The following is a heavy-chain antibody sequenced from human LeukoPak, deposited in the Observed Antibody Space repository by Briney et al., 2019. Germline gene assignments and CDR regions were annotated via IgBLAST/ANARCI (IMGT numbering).Heavy chain of an antibody. V-gene: IGHV1-2*06. CDR3: ARDQGRRLPLPV. D-gene: IGHD5-18*01. J-gene: IGHJ3*01. Sequence: GASVKVSCKASGGTFSSYAISWVRQAPGQGLEWMGRINPNSGGTNYAQKFQGRVTMTRDTSISTAYMELSRLRSDDTAVYYCARDQGRRLPLPVWGQGTMVTVSS. CDR1: GGTFSSYA. CDR2: INPNSGGT.